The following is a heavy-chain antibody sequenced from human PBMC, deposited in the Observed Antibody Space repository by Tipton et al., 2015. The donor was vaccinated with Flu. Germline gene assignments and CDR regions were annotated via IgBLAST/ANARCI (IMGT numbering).Heavy chain of an antibody. CDR1: GGSISSGGYY. D-gene: IGHD3-3*01. J-gene: IGHJ4*02. Sequence: LRLSCTVSGGSISSGGYYWSWIRQHPGKGLEWIGYIYYSGSTYYNPSLKSRVTISVDTSKNQFSLKLSSVTAADTAVYYCARVRGYDFWSGYYSVFDYWGQGTLVTVSS. CDR3: ARVRGYDFWSGYYSVFDY. CDR2: IYYSGST. V-gene: IGHV4-31*02.